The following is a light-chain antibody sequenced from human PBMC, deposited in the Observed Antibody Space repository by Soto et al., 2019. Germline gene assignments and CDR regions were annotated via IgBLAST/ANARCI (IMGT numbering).Light chain of an antibody. Sequence: QSALTQPASVSGSPGQSITISCTGTSSDVGGYNYVSWYQQHPGKATKLMIYDVSTRPSGVSNRFSGSKSGNTASLTISGLQAEYEAEYNCSSYTSSSTPVFGGGTKLTV. CDR2: DVS. J-gene: IGLJ2*01. CDR3: SSYTSSSTPV. CDR1: SSDVGGYNY. V-gene: IGLV2-14*01.